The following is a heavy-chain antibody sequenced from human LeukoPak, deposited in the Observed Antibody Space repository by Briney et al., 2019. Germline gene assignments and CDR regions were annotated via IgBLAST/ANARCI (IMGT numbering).Heavy chain of an antibody. Sequence: GRSLRLSCAASGFTFSSYSMNWVRQAPGKGLEWVSSISSSSSYIYYADSVKGRFTISRDNAKNSLYLQMNSLRAEDTAVYYCARDGPYSGSYLDYWGQGTLVTVSS. V-gene: IGHV3-21*01. J-gene: IGHJ4*02. CDR1: GFTFSSYS. D-gene: IGHD1-26*01. CDR2: ISSSSSYI. CDR3: ARDGPYSGSYLDY.